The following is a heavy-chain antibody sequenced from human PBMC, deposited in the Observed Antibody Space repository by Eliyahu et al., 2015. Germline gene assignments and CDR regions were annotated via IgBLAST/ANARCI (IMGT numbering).Heavy chain of an antibody. Sequence: QVQLVESGGGLVKPGGSLRLSCAASGFSFSDYYMSWIRQAPGKGLGWISYISYSGDTIDYADSVKGRFTISRDNAKNSLYLQMNSLRVEDTAVYYCATESGYNDHWGQGTLVIASS. CDR3: ATESGYNDH. CDR2: ISYSGDTI. CDR1: GFSFSDYY. J-gene: IGHJ4*02. V-gene: IGHV3-11*01. D-gene: IGHD5-12*01.